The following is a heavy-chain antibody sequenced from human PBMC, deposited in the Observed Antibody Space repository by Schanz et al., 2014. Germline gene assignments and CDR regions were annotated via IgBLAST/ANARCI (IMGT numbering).Heavy chain of an antibody. CDR3: ARDFGSSITVIRGASHGMGV. V-gene: IGHV1-46*01. CDR1: GYTFTRSG. Sequence: QVQLVQSGGEVKTPGASVKVSCKASGYTFTRSGISWVRQAPGQGLEWMGIINPTGGSTSYAQRFQGRVTVTRDTSTSTVYMELSRLRSDDTAVYYCARDFGSSITVIRGASHGMGVWGQGTTVTVSS. J-gene: IGHJ6*02. D-gene: IGHD3-10*01. CDR2: INPTGGST.